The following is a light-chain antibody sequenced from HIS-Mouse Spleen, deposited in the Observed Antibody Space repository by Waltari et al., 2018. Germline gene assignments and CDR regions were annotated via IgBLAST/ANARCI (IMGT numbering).Light chain of an antibody. J-gene: IGLJ2*01. CDR2: DVS. Sequence: QSALTQPRSVSGSPGQSGPIPRPGTSRDVGAYKVVPWYQQHPGKAPNLMIYDVSKRPSGVPDRFSGSKSGNTASLTISGLQAEDEADYYCCSYAGSYPVVFGGGTKLTVL. V-gene: IGLV2-11*01. CDR1: SRDVGAYKV. CDR3: CSYAGSYPVV.